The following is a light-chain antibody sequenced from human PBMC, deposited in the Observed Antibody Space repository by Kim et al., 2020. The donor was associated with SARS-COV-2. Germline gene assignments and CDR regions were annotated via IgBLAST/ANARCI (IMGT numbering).Light chain of an antibody. CDR2: QDS. Sequence: VSPGQTASITCSGDKLGDKYACWYQQKPDQSPVLVIYQDSKRPSGIPERFSGSNSGNTATLTISGTQAMDEADYYCQAWDSSTYVFGTGTKVTVL. V-gene: IGLV3-1*01. CDR1: KLGDKY. J-gene: IGLJ1*01. CDR3: QAWDSSTYV.